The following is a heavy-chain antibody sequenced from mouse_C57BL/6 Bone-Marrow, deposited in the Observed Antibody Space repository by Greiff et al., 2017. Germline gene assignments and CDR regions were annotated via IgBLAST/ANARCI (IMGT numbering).Heavy chain of an antibody. J-gene: IGHJ3*01. CDR2: INSDGGST. Sequence: VQLQQSGGGLVQPGESLKLSCESNEYEFPSHDMSWVRKTPEKRLELVAAINSDGGSTYYPDTMERRFIISRDNTKKTLYLQMSSLRSEDTALYYCAREDDGYYGNAYWGQGTLVTVSA. D-gene: IGHD2-3*01. CDR3: AREDDGYYGNAY. V-gene: IGHV5-2*01. CDR1: EYEFPSHD.